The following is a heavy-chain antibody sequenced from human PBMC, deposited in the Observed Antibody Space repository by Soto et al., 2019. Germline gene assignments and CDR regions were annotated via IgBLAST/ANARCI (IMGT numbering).Heavy chain of an antibody. V-gene: IGHV3-15*01. CDR3: ATRITVFGLLIPPFDP. Sequence: PGGSLRLSCAASGFTFSNAWMTWVRQAPGKGLEWVGRIKSRTHGETTDYAAPVKGRFTISRDDSENTLSLQLNSLKTEDTAIYYCATRITVFGLLIPPFDPWGQGTQVTVSS. CDR1: GFTFSNAW. CDR2: IKSRTHGETT. J-gene: IGHJ5*02. D-gene: IGHD3-3*01.